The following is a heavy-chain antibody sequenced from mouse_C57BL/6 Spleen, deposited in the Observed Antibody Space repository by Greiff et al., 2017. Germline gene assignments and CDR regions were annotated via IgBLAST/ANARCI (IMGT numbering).Heavy chain of an antibody. CDR3: ARSGGSSHFDY. CDR1: GYAFSSYW. V-gene: IGHV1-80*01. D-gene: IGHD1-1*01. J-gene: IGHJ2*01. Sequence: QVQLKESGAELVKPGASVKISCKASGYAFSSYWMNWVKQRPGKGLEGIGQIYPGDGDTNYNGKFKGKATLTADKSSSTAYMQLSSQTSEDSAVYFCARSGGSSHFDYWGQGTTLTVSS. CDR2: IYPGDGDT.